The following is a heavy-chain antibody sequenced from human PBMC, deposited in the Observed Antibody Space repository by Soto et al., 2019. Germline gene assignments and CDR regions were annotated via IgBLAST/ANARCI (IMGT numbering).Heavy chain of an antibody. CDR2: IGTAGDP. CDR3: ARGGTIAARDYYYYGMDV. D-gene: IGHD6-6*01. Sequence: GGSLRLSCAASGFTFSSYDMHWVRQATGKGLEWVSAIGTAGDPYYPGSVKGRFTISRENAKNSLYLQMNSLRAGDTAVYYCARGGTIAARDYYYYGMDVWGQGTTVTVSS. V-gene: IGHV3-13*05. J-gene: IGHJ6*02. CDR1: GFTFSSYD.